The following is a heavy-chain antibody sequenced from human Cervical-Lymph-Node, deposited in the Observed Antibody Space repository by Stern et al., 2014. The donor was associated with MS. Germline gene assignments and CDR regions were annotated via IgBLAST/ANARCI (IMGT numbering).Heavy chain of an antibody. D-gene: IGHD1-1*01. CDR2: IYSGASDT. Sequence: EVQLVESGAEVKKPGESLKISCKGSGYSFTSYWIGWVRQMPGKGLELMGIIYSGASDTRPTPPSQGQAPISAAKSITTASLTGSTLKAWATAIYSCARPPPRRNWDDPNYGMDVWGQGTTVTVSS. J-gene: IGHJ6*02. V-gene: IGHV5-51*03. CDR1: GYSFTSYW. CDR3: ARPPPRRNWDDPNYGMDV.